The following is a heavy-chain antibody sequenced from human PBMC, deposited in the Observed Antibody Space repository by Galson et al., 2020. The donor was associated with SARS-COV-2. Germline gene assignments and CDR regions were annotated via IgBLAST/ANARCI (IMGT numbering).Heavy chain of an antibody. J-gene: IGHJ6*02. CDR1: GFTFSSYA. V-gene: IGHV3-23*01. Sequence: GGSLRLSCAASGFTFSSYAMNWVRQAPGKGLEWVLTLSGSGFSTYYADSVKGRFTISRDNSKNTAYLQMNSLRAEDTAVYYCAKDLLEVRAFDAMDVWGQGTTVTVSS. CDR3: AKDLLEVRAFDAMDV. CDR2: LSGSGFST. D-gene: IGHD3-10*01.